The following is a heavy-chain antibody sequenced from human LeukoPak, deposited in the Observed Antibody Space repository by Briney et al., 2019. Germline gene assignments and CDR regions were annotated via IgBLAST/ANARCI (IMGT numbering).Heavy chain of an antibody. D-gene: IGHD4-11*01. Sequence: GGSLRLSCAASGFTFSSYAMHWVRQAPGKGLEWVAVISYDGSNKYYADSVKGRFTISRDNSKNTLYLQMNSLRAEDTAVYYCARDHYSDYLSVYYFDYWGQGTLVTVSS. V-gene: IGHV3-30*04. J-gene: IGHJ4*02. CDR1: GFTFSSYA. CDR3: ARDHYSDYLSVYYFDY. CDR2: ISYDGSNK.